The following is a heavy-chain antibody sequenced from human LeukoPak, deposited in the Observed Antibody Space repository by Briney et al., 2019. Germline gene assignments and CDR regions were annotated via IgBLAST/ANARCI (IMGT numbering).Heavy chain of an antibody. CDR1: GGSISSYY. D-gene: IGHD6-13*01. CDR2: VYYTGST. Sequence: SETLSLTCTVSGGSISSYYWSWVRQPPGKGLEWLGFVYYTGSTNYSPSLKSRVTISVDTSKNQFSLKLRSVTAADTAVYYCARISSSNWYNERGAFDVWGQGTMVTVSS. V-gene: IGHV4-59*01. CDR3: ARISSSNWYNERGAFDV. J-gene: IGHJ3*01.